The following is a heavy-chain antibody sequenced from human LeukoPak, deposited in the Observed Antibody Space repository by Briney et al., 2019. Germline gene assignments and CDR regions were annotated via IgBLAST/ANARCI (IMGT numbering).Heavy chain of an antibody. V-gene: IGHV4-39*07. J-gene: IGHJ4*02. CDR1: GGSISSSSYY. CDR2: IYYSGST. CDR3: ARGGPTNFDY. Sequence: SETLSLTCTVSGGSISSSSYYWGWIRQPPGKGLEWIGSIYYSGSTYYNPSLKSRVTISVDTSKNQFSLKLSSVTAADTAVYYCARGGPTNFDYWGQGTLVTVSS.